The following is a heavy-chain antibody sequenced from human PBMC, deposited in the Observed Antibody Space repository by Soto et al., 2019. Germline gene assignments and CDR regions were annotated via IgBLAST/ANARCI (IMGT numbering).Heavy chain of an antibody. V-gene: IGHV4-34*01. Sequence: KPSETLSLTCAVYGGSFSGYYWSWIRQPPGKGLEWIGEINHSGSTNYNPSLKSRVTISVDTSKNQFSLKLSSVTAADTAVYYCARGRAMDSSSWQLDYWGQGTLVTVSS. CDR1: GGSFSGYY. D-gene: IGHD6-13*01. CDR2: INHSGST. J-gene: IGHJ4*02. CDR3: ARGRAMDSSSWQLDY.